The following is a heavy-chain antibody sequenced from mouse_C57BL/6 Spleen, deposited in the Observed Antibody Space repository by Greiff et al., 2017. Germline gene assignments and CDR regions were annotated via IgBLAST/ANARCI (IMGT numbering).Heavy chain of an antibody. CDR1: GYTFTSYW. CDR3: ARRDYGSLSYWYFDV. CDR2: IDPNSGGT. D-gene: IGHD1-1*01. Sequence: QVQLQQPGAELVKPGASVKLSCKASGYTFTSYWMHWVKQRPGRGLEWIGRIDPNSGGTKYNEKFKSKATLTVDKPSSTAYMQLSSLTSEDSAVYYCARRDYGSLSYWYFDVWGTGTTVTVSS. J-gene: IGHJ1*03. V-gene: IGHV1-72*01.